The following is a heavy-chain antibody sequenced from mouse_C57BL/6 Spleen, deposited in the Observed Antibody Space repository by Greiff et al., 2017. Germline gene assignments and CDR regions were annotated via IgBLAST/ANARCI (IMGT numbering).Heavy chain of an antibody. J-gene: IGHJ2*01. CDR2: IDPSDSYT. Sequence: QVQLQQPGAELVKPGASVKLSCKASGYTFTSYWMQWVKQRPGQGLEWIGEIDPSDSYTTYNQKFKGKATLTVDTSSSAAYMQLSSLTSEDSAVYYCARSSDYDLDYWGQGTTLTVSS. V-gene: IGHV1-50*01. CDR1: GYTFTSYW. CDR3: ARSSDYDLDY. D-gene: IGHD2-4*01.